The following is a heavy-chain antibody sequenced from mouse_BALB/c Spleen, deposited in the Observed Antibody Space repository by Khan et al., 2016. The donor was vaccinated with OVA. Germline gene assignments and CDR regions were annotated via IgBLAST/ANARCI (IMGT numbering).Heavy chain of an antibody. Sequence: QLEESGPGLVKPSQSLSLTCSVTGYSITSAYCWNWTRQFPGNKLEWMGYISYDGSNNYNPSLKNRISIPRETSKNQFLLKLNSVTTEDTATYYCARAGVLAPYWSIAVWGAATTVTVSS. CDR1: GYSITSAYC. V-gene: IGHV3-6*02. D-gene: IGHD6-1*01. J-gene: IGHJ1*01. CDR2: ISYDGSN. CDR3: ARAGVLAPYWSIAV.